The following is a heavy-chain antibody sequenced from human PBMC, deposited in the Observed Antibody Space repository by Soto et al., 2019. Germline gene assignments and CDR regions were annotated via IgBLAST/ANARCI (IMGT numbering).Heavy chain of an antibody. V-gene: IGHV3-30*03. CDR3: ARDESRGWSNFDY. CDR2: ILYDGNNK. Sequence: QVQLVESGGGVVQPGRSLRLSCAASGFIFNNYAMHWVRQAPGKGLEWVAVILYDGNNKYCADSVKGRFTISRDNLKNTLSVELTSLRTEEPEVYCCARDESRGWSNFDYWGQGALVTVTS. CDR1: GFIFNNYA. D-gene: IGHD6-19*01. J-gene: IGHJ4*02.